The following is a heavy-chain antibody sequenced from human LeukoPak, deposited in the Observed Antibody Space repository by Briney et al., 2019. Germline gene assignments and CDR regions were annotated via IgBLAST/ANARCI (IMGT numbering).Heavy chain of an antibody. Sequence: GGSLRLSCAASGFTFSSYAMSWVRQAPGKGLEWVSAISNTGGSTYYADSVKGRFIISRDNSKNILYLQMNSLRAGDTAVYYCANLAPSGTYFNYWGQGTLVTVSS. CDR2: ISNTGGST. CDR3: ANLAPSGTYFNY. J-gene: IGHJ4*02. D-gene: IGHD3-10*01. CDR1: GFTFSSYA. V-gene: IGHV3-23*01.